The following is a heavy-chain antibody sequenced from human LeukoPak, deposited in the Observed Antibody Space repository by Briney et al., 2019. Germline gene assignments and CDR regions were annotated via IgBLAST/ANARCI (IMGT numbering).Heavy chain of an antibody. CDR1: GGSISCGDYD. Sequence: PSETLSLTCTVYGGSISCGDYDRSWIRQPPGKGLEWIGEINHSGSTHYNPSLKSRVTISVDTSKNQFSLKLSSVTAADTAVYYCARGPKRDGYNSVPGVPLDYWGQGTLVTVSS. CDR3: ARGPKRDGYNSVPGVPLDY. V-gene: IGHV4-34*01. CDR2: INHSGST. J-gene: IGHJ4*02. D-gene: IGHD5-24*01.